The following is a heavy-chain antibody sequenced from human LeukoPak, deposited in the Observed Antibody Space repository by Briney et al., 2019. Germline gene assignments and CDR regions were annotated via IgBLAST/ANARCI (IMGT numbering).Heavy chain of an antibody. CDR2: IYYSGST. V-gene: IGHV4-59*01. D-gene: IGHD3-22*01. Sequence: SETLSLTCTVSGGSISSYYWSWIRQPPGKGLEWIGYIYYSGSTNYNPSLKSRVTISVDTSKNQFSLKLSSVTAADTAVYYCARGRREYYYDSSGYNYFDYWGQGTLVTVSS. J-gene: IGHJ4*02. CDR1: GGSISSYY. CDR3: ARGRREYYYDSSGYNYFDY.